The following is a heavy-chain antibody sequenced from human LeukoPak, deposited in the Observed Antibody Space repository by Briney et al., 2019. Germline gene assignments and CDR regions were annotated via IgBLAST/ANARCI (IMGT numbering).Heavy chain of an antibody. D-gene: IGHD3-3*01. CDR1: GGSFSVYY. J-gene: IGHJ6*02. Sequence: SETLSLTCAVYGGSFSVYYWSWIRHPPGKGLEWIGEINHSGSTNYNPSLKSRVTISVDTSKNQFSLKLSSVTAADPAVYHCATTTIFGVDDYYYYYGMDVWGQGTTVTVSS. CDR3: ATTTIFGVDDYYYYYGMDV. V-gene: IGHV4-34*01. CDR2: INHSGST.